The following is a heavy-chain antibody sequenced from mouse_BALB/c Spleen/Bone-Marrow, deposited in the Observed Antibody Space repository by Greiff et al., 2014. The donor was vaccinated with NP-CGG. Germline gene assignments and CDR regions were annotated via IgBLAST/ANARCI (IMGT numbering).Heavy chain of an antibody. CDR1: GYTFTDYE. CDR3: TSYDWFAY. V-gene: IGHV1-15*01. CDR2: IDPETGGT. J-gene: IGHJ3*01. Sequence: QVQLQQSGAELVRPGASVTLSCKASGYTFTDYEMHWVKQTPVHGLEWIGAIDPETGGTAYNQKFKGKATLTADKSSSTAYMELRSLTSADSAVYYCTSYDWFAYWGQGTLVTVSA. D-gene: IGHD2-12*01.